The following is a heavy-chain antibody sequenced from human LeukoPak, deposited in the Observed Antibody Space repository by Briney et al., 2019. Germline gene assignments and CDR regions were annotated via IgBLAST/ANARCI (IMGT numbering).Heavy chain of an antibody. CDR2: ISDSGSTT. CDR1: GFTFGTYT. CDR3: ARDFGR. Sequence: GGSLRLSCAASGFTFGTYTMNWVRQAPGKGLEWVSYISDSGSTTYYADSVKGRFTISRDIAKNSLYLQMNSLSDEDTAIYYCARDFGRWGQGTLVTVSS. J-gene: IGHJ5*02. V-gene: IGHV3-48*02.